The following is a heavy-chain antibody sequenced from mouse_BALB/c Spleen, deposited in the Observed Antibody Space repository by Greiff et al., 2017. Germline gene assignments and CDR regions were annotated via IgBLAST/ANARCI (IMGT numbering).Heavy chain of an antibody. CDR2: INPSTGYT. CDR1: GYTFTSYW. J-gene: IGHJ3*01. CDR3: ARVGKGFAY. Sequence: QVQLKQSGAELAKPGASVKMSCKASGYTFTSYWMHWVKQRPGQGLEWIGYINPSTGYTEYNQKFKDKATLTADKSSSTAYMQLSSLTSEDSAVYYCARVGKGFAYWGQGTLVTVSA. V-gene: IGHV1-7*01.